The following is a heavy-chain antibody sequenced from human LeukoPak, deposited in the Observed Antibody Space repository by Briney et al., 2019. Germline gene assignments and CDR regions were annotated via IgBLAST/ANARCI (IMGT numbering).Heavy chain of an antibody. V-gene: IGHV1-2*02. Sequence: GASVKVSCTASGYTFTNYYMHWVRQAPGQGLEWMGWINPNSGGTNYAQKFQGRVTMTRDTSISTAYMDLSRLRSDDTAVYYCARGSIVGATFDYFDYWGQGTLVTVSS. CDR2: INPNSGGT. CDR1: GYTFTNYY. D-gene: IGHD1-26*01. CDR3: ARGSIVGATFDYFDY. J-gene: IGHJ4*02.